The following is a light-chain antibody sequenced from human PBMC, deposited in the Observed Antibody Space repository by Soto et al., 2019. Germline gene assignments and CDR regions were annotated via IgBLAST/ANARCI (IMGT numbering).Light chain of an antibody. V-gene: IGKV3-15*01. CDR2: GAS. Sequence: EIVMTQSPATLSVSPGERATLSCRASQSVSGNLAWYQQKPGQAPRLLIYGASTGATGIPARFSGSGSGTDFTLTISSLQSEDFAFYCQQYNNWPPTFGQGTKVEIK. CDR3: QQYNNWPPT. J-gene: IGKJ1*01. CDR1: QSVSGN.